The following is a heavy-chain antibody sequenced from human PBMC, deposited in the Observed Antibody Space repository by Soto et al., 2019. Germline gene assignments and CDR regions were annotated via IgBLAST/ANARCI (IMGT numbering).Heavy chain of an antibody. Sequence: GGSLRLSCVGSGFTFSTYSINWVRQAPGRGLEWVSSISSRSDIYYADSVKGRFTISRDNAKNSVSLQMNSLRAEDTAVYYCAREYTAWPLAYGLDVWGQGTTVTVSS. J-gene: IGHJ6*02. CDR1: GFTFSTYS. CDR3: AREYTAWPLAYGLDV. CDR2: ISSRSDI. V-gene: IGHV3-21*01. D-gene: IGHD2-2*02.